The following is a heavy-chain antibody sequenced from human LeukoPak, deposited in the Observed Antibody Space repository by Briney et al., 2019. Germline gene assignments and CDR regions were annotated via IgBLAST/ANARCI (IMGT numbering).Heavy chain of an antibody. CDR3: VSGSDTSGYYFY. CDR1: GFTFSSYG. V-gene: IGHV3-33*01. J-gene: IGHJ4*02. D-gene: IGHD3-22*01. Sequence: GRSLRLSCAASGFTFSSYGMHWVRQAPGKGLEWVAVIWYDGTKKYYADSVKGRFTISRDNSKNKMYLQMNSLRAEDTAVYYCVSGSDTSGYYFYWGQGTLVTVSS. CDR2: IWYDGTKK.